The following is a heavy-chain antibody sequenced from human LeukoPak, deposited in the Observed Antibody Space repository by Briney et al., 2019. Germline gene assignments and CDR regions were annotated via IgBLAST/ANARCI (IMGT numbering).Heavy chain of an antibody. CDR1: GFTSSAFW. Sequence: GGSLRLSCVASGFTSSAFWMSWVRRPPGKGLEWVANIKKDGSEKEYVDSVKGRFTISRDNAKSSLYLQMKSLRAEDTAVYYCARAVASNWFDPWGQGTLVTVSS. J-gene: IGHJ5*02. CDR2: IKKDGSEK. D-gene: IGHD6-19*01. CDR3: ARAVASNWFDP. V-gene: IGHV3-7*01.